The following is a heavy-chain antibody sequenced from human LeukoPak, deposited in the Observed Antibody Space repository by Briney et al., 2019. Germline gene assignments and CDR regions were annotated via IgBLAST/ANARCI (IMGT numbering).Heavy chain of an antibody. V-gene: IGHV1-18*01. D-gene: IGHD3-22*01. Sequence: GASVKVSCKTSGYTFTNYGVTWVRQAPGEGLEWMGWISAYNGHTKYAQRLQGRVTMTTDTSTSTAYMELRSLRSDDTAVYYCARGFPPRRSYDSSGYYSYNFDYWGQGTLVTVPS. CDR1: GYTFTNYG. CDR3: ARGFPPRRSYDSSGYYSYNFDY. J-gene: IGHJ4*02. CDR2: ISAYNGHT.